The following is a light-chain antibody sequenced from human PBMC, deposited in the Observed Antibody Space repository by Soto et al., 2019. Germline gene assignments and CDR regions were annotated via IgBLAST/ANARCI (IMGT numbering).Light chain of an antibody. V-gene: IGKV3-20*01. J-gene: IGKJ4*01. Sequence: EIVLTQSPGTLSLSPGDIATLSFSANESLGSSYLAWYQQKPGQSPRLLIYSGSSRAAGIPDRFSGSGSATDFTLTISSLEPEDFAVYYCQHYGSSPLTFGGGTKVDIK. CDR2: SGS. CDR3: QHYGSSPLT. CDR1: ESLGSSY.